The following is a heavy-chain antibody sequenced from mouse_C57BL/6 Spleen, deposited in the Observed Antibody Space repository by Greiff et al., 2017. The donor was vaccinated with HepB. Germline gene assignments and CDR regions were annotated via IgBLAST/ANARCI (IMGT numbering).Heavy chain of an antibody. CDR1: GYTFTDYN. J-gene: IGHJ3*01. D-gene: IGHD1-1*01. CDR2: INPNNGGT. V-gene: IGHV1-22*01. CDR3: ARPYYYGSSYWFAY. Sequence: VQLQQSGPELVKPGASVKMSCKASGYTFTDYNMHWVKQSHGKSLEWIGYINPNNGGTSYNQKFKGKATLTVNKSSSTAYMELRSLTSEDSAVYYCARPYYYGSSYWFAYWGQGTLVTVSA.